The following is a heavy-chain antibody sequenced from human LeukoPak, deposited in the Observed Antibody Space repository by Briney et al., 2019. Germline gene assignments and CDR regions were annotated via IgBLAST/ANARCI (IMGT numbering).Heavy chain of an antibody. D-gene: IGHD3-22*01. V-gene: IGHV1-69*04. Sequence: ASVKVSCKASGVTFNSYAISWVRQAPGQGLEWMGRIIPIFDRANYAEKFQGRVTITAHKSTSTAYMELSRPRSGDTAVYYCAITLYYNDNTGYYYGMGVWGQGTTVSVSS. J-gene: IGHJ6*02. CDR2: IIPIFDRA. CDR3: AITLYYNDNTGYYYGMGV. CDR1: GVTFNSYA.